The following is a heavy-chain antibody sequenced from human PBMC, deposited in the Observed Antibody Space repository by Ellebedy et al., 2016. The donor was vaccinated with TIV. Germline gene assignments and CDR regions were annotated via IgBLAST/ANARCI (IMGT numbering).Heavy chain of an antibody. CDR2: INHSGST. D-gene: IGHD3-10*01. J-gene: IGHJ4*02. CDR1: GGSFSGYY. Sequence: SETLSLTXGVSGGSFSGYYWSLIRQPPGKGLEWIGEINHSGSTNYNPSLKNRVTISVDTSKNQFSLKLSSVTAADTAVYYCARGRPTFYYGSGSYLIDCWGQGTLVTVSS. CDR3: ARGRPTFYYGSGSYLIDC. V-gene: IGHV4-34*01.